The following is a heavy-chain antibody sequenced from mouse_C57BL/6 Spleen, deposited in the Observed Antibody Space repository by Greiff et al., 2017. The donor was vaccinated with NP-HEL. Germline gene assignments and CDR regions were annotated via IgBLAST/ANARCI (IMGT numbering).Heavy chain of an antibody. J-gene: IGHJ2*01. CDR3: ARGAYYDGYLYYLDY. CDR1: GYTFTSYG. D-gene: IGHD2-3*01. V-gene: IGHV1-81*01. Sequence: VQLQQSGAELARPGASVKLSCKASGYTFTSYGISWVKQRTGQGLEWIGEIYPRSGNTYYNEKFKGKATLTADKSSSTAYMELRSLTSEDSAVYFCARGAYYDGYLYYLDYWGQGTTLTVSS. CDR2: IYPRSGNT.